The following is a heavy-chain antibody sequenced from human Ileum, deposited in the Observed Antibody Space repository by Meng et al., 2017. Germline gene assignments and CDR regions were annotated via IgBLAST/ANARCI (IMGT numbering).Heavy chain of an antibody. V-gene: IGHV7-4-1*02. CDR2: INADSGKP. J-gene: IGHJ4*02. Sequence: QVQLVQSGSKLKKPGASVKISCKTSGYAFPRYDLNWVRQAPGQGLEWMGRINADSGKPTYAQGFTGRFVFSLDPSASTAFLQINRLKAEDTALYYCARDFERDGHYIIDYWGQGTLVTVSS. CDR3: ARDFERDGHYIIDY. D-gene: IGHD5-24*01. CDR1: GYAFPRYD.